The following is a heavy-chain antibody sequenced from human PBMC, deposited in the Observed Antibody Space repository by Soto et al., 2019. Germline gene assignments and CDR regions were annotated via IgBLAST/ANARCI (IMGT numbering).Heavy chain of an antibody. D-gene: IGHD3-22*01. CDR2: IIPIFGTA. V-gene: IGHV1-69*13. CDR3: ASPNTQSSGTYYYYGMDV. Sequence: SVKVSCKASGGTFSSYAISWVRQAPGQGLEWMGGIIPIFGTANYAQKFQGRVTITADESTSTAYMELSSLRSEDTAVYYCASPNTQSSGTYYYYGMDVWGQGTTVTVSS. J-gene: IGHJ6*02. CDR1: GGTFSSYA.